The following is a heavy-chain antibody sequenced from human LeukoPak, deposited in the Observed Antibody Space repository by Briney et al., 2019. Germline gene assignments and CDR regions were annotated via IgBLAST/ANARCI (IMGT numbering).Heavy chain of an antibody. CDR3: ARHLQGGATNFDC. CDR1: GGSISSGGYY. CDR2: IYYSGST. Sequence: PSQTLSLTCTVSGGSISSGGYYWSWIRQHPGKGLEWIGYIYYSGSTYYNPSLKSRVTISVDTSKNQFSLKLSSVTAADTAVYYCARHLQGGATNFDCWGQGTLVTVSS. D-gene: IGHD1-26*01. J-gene: IGHJ4*02. V-gene: IGHV4-31*03.